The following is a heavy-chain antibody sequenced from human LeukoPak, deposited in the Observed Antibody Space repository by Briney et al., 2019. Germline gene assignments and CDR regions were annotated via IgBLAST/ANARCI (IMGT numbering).Heavy chain of an antibody. V-gene: IGHV3-20*04. CDR3: ARVVYQQRHDYYDSSGTKYYYYYYMDV. J-gene: IGHJ6*03. D-gene: IGHD3-22*01. Sequence: PGGSLRLSCVASGFSFSNYEMNWVRQAPGKGLEWVSGINWNGGSTGYADSVKGRFTISRDNAKNSLYLQMNSLRAEDTALYYCARVVYQQRHDYYDSSGTKYYYYYYMDVWGKGTTVTVSS. CDR2: INWNGGST. CDR1: GFSFSNYE.